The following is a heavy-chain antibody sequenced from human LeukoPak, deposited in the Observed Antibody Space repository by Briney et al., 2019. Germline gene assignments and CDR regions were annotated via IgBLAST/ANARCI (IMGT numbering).Heavy chain of an antibody. CDR3: ARDYDYDSSGYYLYNWFDP. CDR2: IIPIFGTA. CDR1: GGTFSSYA. D-gene: IGHD3-22*01. J-gene: IGHJ5*02. V-gene: IGHV1-69*01. Sequence: GASVKVSCKASGGTFSSYAISWVRQAPGQGLEWMGGIIPIFGTANYAQKFQGRVTITADESTSTAYMELSSLRSEDTAVYYCARDYDYDSSGYYLYNWFDPWGQGTLVTVSS.